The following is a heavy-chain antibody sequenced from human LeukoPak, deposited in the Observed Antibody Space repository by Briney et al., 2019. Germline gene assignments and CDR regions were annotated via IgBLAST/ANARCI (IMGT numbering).Heavy chain of an antibody. CDR2: MNPNSGNT. CDR3: ASSSSSWYGGSWFDP. V-gene: IGHV1-8*03. D-gene: IGHD6-13*01. J-gene: IGHJ5*02. CDR1: GYTFTGYY. Sequence: ASVKVSCKASGYTFTGYYMHWVRQAPGQGLEWMGWMNPNSGNTSYAQKFQGRVTITRNTSISTAYMELSSLRSEDTAVYYCASSSSSWYGGSWFDPWGQGTLVTVSS.